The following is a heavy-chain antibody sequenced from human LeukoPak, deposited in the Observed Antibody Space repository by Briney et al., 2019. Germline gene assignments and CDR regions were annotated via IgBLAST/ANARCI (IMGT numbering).Heavy chain of an antibody. D-gene: IGHD2-8*01. V-gene: IGHV1-46*01. J-gene: IGHJ6*02. CDR1: GYTFTSYY. CDR3: ARKWAQPPNYYYYGMDV. CDR2: INPSGGST. Sequence: GASAKVSCKASGYTFTSYYMHWVRQAPAQGLEWMGIINPSGGSTSYAQKFQGRVTMTTDTSTSTAYMELRSLRSDDTAVYYCARKWAQPPNYYYYGMDVWGQGTTVTVSS.